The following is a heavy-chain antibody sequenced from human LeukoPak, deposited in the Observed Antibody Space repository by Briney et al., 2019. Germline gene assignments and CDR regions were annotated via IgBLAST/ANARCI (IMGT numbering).Heavy chain of an antibody. CDR3: AKIPHAIVVASDAFDI. V-gene: IGHV3-23*01. CDR1: GFTFSSYA. Sequence: GGSLRLSCAASGFTFSSYAMSWARHAPGKGREWLSAISGRGGSTYYAHSVKGRFTISRDNSKNTLYLQMNSLRAEDPAVYYCAKIPHAIVVASDAFDIWGQGTMVTVSS. D-gene: IGHD3-22*01. J-gene: IGHJ3*02. CDR2: ISGRGGST.